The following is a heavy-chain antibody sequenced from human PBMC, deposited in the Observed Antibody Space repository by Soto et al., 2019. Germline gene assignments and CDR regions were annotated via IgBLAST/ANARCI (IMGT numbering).Heavy chain of an antibody. D-gene: IGHD2-2*01. CDR2: IYYSGST. CDR3: ARGVVVPAALDY. J-gene: IGHJ4*02. V-gene: IGHV4-59*01. Sequence: TSETLSLTCTVSGGSISSYYWSWIRQPPGKGLEWIGYIYYSGSTNYNPSLKSRVTISVDTSKNQFSLKLSSVTAADTAVYYCARGVVVPAALDYWGQGTLVTVSS. CDR1: GGSISSYY.